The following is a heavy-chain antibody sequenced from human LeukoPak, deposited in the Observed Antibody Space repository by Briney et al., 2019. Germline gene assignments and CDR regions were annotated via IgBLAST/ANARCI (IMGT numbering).Heavy chain of an antibody. J-gene: IGHJ4*02. CDR3: ARTREQSQVPPY. V-gene: IGHV3-30*03. D-gene: IGHD6-19*01. CDR1: GFSFGSYG. Sequence: PGRSLRLSCAASGFSFGSYGIHWVRQAPGKGLEWVAVISHEGSYRNHADSVKGRFTISRDNSRNMAFLQMDSLRAEDTAVYYCARTREQSQVPPYSGQATLPTVSS. CDR2: ISHEGSYR.